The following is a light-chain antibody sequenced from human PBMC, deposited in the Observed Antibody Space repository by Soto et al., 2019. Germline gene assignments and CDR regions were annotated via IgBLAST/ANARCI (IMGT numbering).Light chain of an antibody. J-gene: IGKJ4*01. CDR1: QDVSSW. CDR2: AAS. Sequence: DIQMTQSPSSVSASVGDRVTITCRASQDVSSWLVWYQQKPGQAPKLLIYAASNLQSGVPSRFSGSGSATDYTLTLSSLQPEDSATYFCQQASTFPRTFGGGTKVDIK. V-gene: IGKV1-12*01. CDR3: QQASTFPRT.